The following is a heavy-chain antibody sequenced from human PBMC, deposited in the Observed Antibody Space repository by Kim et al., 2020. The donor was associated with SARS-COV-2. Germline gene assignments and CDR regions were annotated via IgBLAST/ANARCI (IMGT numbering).Heavy chain of an antibody. V-gene: IGHV4-34*01. D-gene: IGHD2-21*02. J-gene: IGHJ6*03. CDR3: ARGEIVVVTVMVTSYYYYYLDL. CDR1: GGSFSGYY. CDR2: INHSGST. Sequence: SETLSLTCAVYGGSFSGYYWSWIRQPPGKGLEWIGDINHSGSTNYNPSLKSRVTISVDTSTNQFSLKLSAVTAADTAVFYCARGEIVVVTVMVTSYYYYYLDLGGKGPTLTVSS.